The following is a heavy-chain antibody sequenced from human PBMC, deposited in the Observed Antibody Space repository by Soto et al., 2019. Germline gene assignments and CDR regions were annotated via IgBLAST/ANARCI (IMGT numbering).Heavy chain of an antibody. V-gene: IGHV1-69*01. CDR2: IIPIFGTA. Sequence: QVQLVQSGAEVKKPGSSVKVSCKASGGTFSSYAISWVRQAPGQGLEWMGGIIPIFGTANYAQKFQGRVTITADESTSTAYMEMSSLRSEDTAVYYCARASGIAAAGDYYYGMDVWGQGTTVTVSS. D-gene: IGHD6-13*01. CDR3: ARASGIAAAGDYYYGMDV. CDR1: GGTFSSYA. J-gene: IGHJ6*02.